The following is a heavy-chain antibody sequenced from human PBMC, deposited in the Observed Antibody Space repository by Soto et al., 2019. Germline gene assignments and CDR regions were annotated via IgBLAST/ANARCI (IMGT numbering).Heavy chain of an antibody. CDR1: GGSISSSNW. J-gene: IGHJ4*02. CDR2: IYHSGST. V-gene: IGHV4-4*02. CDR3: ARGPSRYRDMDFDY. Sequence: PSETLSLTCAVSGGSISSSNWWSWVRQPPGKGLEWIGEIYHSGSTNYNPSLKSRVTISVDKSKNQFSLKLSSVTAADTAVYYCARGPSRYRDMDFDYWGQETLVTVSS. D-gene: IGHD3-9*01.